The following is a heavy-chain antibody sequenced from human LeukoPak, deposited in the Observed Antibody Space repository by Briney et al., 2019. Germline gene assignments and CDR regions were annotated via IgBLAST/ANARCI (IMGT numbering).Heavy chain of an antibody. Sequence: PSETLSLTCTVSGGSISSYYWSWIRQPPGKELEWIRYIYYSGITNYNPSLKSRVTMSVDTSKNQFSLKLNSVTAADTAVYYCARSRDSSGYRNNWFDPWGQGTLVTVSS. CDR1: GGSISSYY. D-gene: IGHD3-22*01. CDR3: ARSRDSSGYRNNWFDP. CDR2: IYYSGIT. V-gene: IGHV4-59*01. J-gene: IGHJ5*02.